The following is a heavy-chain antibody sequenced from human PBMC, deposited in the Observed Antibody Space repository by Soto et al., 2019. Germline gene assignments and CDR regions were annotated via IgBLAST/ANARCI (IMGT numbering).Heavy chain of an antibody. D-gene: IGHD3-3*01. V-gene: IGHV3-23*01. CDR2: ISGSGGST. J-gene: IGHJ4*02. CDR3: AKRPRDDFWSGYYNHPGY. Sequence: HPGGSLRLSCAASGFTFSSYAMSWVRQAPGKGLEWVSAISGSGGSTYYADSVKGRFTISRDNSKNTLYLQMNSLRAEDTAVYYCAKRPRDDFWSGYYNHPGYWGQGTLVTVSS. CDR1: GFTFSSYA.